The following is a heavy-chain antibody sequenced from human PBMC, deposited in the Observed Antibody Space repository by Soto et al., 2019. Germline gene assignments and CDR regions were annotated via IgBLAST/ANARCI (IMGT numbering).Heavy chain of an antibody. V-gene: IGHV4-39*01. CDR3: ARAIRATRNKLFDY. D-gene: IGHD2-2*02. CDR1: GGSISSSSYY. J-gene: IGHJ4*02. CDR2: IYYSGST. Sequence: SETLSVTCTVSGGSISSSSYYWGWIRQPPGKGLEWIGSIYYSGSTYYNPSLKSRVTISVDTSKNQFSLKLSSVTAADTAVYYCARAIRATRNKLFDYWGQGTLVTVSS.